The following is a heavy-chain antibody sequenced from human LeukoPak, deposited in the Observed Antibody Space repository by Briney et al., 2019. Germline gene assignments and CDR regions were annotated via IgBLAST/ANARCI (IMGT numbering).Heavy chain of an antibody. CDR1: GGSISSSSYY. J-gene: IGHJ3*02. CDR2: IYYSGST. D-gene: IGHD5-24*01. Sequence: PSETLSLTCTVSGGSISSSSYYWGWIRQPPGKGLEWIGSIYYSGSTYYNPSLKSRVTISVDTSKNQFSLKLSSVTAADTAVYYCARVEMATITDAFDIWGQGTMVTVSS. V-gene: IGHV4-39*01. CDR3: ARVEMATITDAFDI.